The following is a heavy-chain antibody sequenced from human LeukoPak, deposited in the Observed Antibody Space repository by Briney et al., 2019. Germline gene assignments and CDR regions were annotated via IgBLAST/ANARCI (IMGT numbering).Heavy chain of an antibody. D-gene: IGHD5-12*01. CDR2: IKQDGSEI. V-gene: IGHV3-7*01. Sequence: GGSLRLSCAASGFTFSSYWMSWVRQAPGKGLEWVANIKQDGSEIYYVDSVKGRFTISRDTAKDSLYLQMNSLRAEDTAVYYCAGDRGHSGYDLYDYWGQGTLVTVSS. J-gene: IGHJ4*02. CDR3: AGDRGHSGYDLYDY. CDR1: GFTFSSYW.